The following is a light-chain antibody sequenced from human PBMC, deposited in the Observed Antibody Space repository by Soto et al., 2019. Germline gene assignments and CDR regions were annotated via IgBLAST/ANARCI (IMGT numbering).Light chain of an antibody. V-gene: IGKV3-15*01. CDR1: QSLSID. CDR2: GAS. Sequence: IVMTQSPATLSMSPGETATLSCRASQSLSIDLAWYQQKPGTSPRLLIFGASIWPSGIPSRFSGSGSGTEFTLTIGSLQSEDCAIYYCQQCNNWPGTFGQGTKVEI. J-gene: IGKJ1*01. CDR3: QQCNNWPGT.